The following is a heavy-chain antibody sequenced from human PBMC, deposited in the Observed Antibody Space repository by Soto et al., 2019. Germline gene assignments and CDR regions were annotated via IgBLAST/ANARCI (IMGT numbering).Heavy chain of an antibody. J-gene: IGHJ6*02. CDR2: ISSGSSYT. D-gene: IGHD2-15*01. Sequence: GGSLRLSCAASGLTFSTNAMNWVRQAPGKGLEWVSSISSGSSYTYYADSVKGRFTISRDNAKNSLYLQMNSLRAEDTAVYYCARDVINGYCSGGSRLGGYYGTDVWGQGTTVTVS. V-gene: IGHV3-21*03. CDR1: GLTFSTNA. CDR3: ARDVINGYCSGGSRLGGYYGTDV.